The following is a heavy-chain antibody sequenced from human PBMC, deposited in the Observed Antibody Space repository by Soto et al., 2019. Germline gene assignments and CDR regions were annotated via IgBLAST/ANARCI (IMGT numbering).Heavy chain of an antibody. CDR2: ISGSDDST. D-gene: IGHD6-6*01. V-gene: IGHV3-23*01. CDR1: GFTFSSYA. Sequence: EVQLLESGGGLVQPGESLRLSCAASGFTFSSYAMSWVRQAPGKGLERVSVISGSDDSTYYADSVKGRFTISRDNSKNTLYLQMNSLRAEDTAVYYCAKRSSSSTFDYWGQGPLVTVS. CDR3: AKRSSSSTFDY. J-gene: IGHJ4*02.